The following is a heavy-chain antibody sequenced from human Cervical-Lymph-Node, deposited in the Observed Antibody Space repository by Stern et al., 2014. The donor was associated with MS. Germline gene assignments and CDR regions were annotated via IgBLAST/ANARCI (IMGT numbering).Heavy chain of an antibody. V-gene: IGHV5-51*01. CDR2: IYPGDSDT. Sequence: VQLVESGAEVKKPGESLKISCKTSGFTFSTYWIGWVRQMPGKGLECMGIIYPGDSDTRYSPSFEGQVTISLDKSTTTTYLQWSALRAFDPAMFYWAERPIVGGFLNLDFWGRGPQVTVSS. D-gene: IGHD1-26*01. CDR3: AERPIVGGFLNLDF. CDR1: GFTFSTYW. J-gene: IGHJ4*02.